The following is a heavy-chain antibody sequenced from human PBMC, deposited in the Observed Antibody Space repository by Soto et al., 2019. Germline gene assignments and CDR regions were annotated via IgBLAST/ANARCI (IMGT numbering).Heavy chain of an antibody. CDR1: GFTFSSYA. Sequence: GGSLRLSCAASGFTFSSYAMSWVRQAPGKGLEWVSGITGSGGSTYYADSVKGRFTISRDNSKNTLYLQMNSLGAEDTAVYYCARVLVFYGGFDPWGQGTLVTVSS. J-gene: IGHJ5*02. CDR3: ARVLVFYGGFDP. CDR2: ITGSGGST. V-gene: IGHV3-23*01. D-gene: IGHD2-21*02.